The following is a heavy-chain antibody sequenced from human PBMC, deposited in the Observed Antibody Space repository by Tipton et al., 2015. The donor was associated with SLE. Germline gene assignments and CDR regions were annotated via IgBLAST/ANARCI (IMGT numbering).Heavy chain of an antibody. CDR2: ISSTGRTI. V-gene: IGHV3-48*03. D-gene: IGHD4-11*01. J-gene: IGHJ6*03. CDR1: GFTFSRYE. Sequence: SLRLSCAASGFTFSRYEMNWVRQAPGKGLEWVAYISSTGRTIYYANSVKGRFTISRDDANDSLYLQMNSLRAEDTAVYYCAREDTVLYYYYYYMDVWGKGTTVTVSS. CDR3: AREDTVLYYYYYYMDV.